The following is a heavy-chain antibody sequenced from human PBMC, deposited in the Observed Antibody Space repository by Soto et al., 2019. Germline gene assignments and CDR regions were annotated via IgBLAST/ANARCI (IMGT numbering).Heavy chain of an antibody. V-gene: IGHV4-39*01. D-gene: IGHD3-10*01. CDR3: ARQGRGFDY. J-gene: IGHJ4*02. CDR2: IYYFGST. Sequence: TLSLTCTVSGGSISSSSYYWGWIRQPPGKGLEWIGSIYYFGSTYYNPSLKSRVTISVDTSKNQFSLKLSSVTAADTAVYYCARQGRGFDYWGQGTLVTVSS. CDR1: GGSISSSSYY.